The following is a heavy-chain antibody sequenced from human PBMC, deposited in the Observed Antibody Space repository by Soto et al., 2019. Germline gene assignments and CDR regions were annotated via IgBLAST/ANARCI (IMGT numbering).Heavy chain of an antibody. J-gene: IGHJ4*02. V-gene: IGHV3-43D*04. CDR3: AKDISRGPTKNYDFWSGPDY. CDR2: ISWDGSNR. D-gene: IGHD3-3*01. CDR1: GFTFDEYA. Sequence: EVQLVESGGVVVQPGGSLRLSCAASGFTFDEYAMHWVRQPPGKGLEWVSVISWDGSNRYYADSVQGRFTISRDNSKYSLYLEMNSLRPEDTALYYCAKDISRGPTKNYDFWSGPDYWGQGTLVTVSS.